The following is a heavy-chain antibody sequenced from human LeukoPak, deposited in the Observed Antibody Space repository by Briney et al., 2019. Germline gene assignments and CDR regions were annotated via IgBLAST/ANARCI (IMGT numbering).Heavy chain of an antibody. V-gene: IGHV2-5*01. D-gene: IGHD3-10*01. J-gene: IGHJ4*02. CDR1: GFSLSTTAVG. CDR3: ALDSGSRCYFDY. CDR2: IYWNDDK. Sequence: GSGPTLVKPTQTLTLTCSFSGFSLSTTAVGVGWIRQPPGKALEWLALIYWNDDKRYSPSLNSRLTITKDTSNNQVVLTMTNMDPVDTATYYCALDSGSRCYFDYWGQGTLVTVSS.